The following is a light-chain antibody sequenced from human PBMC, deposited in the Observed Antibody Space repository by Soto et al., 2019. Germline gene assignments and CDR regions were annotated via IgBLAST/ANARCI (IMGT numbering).Light chain of an antibody. CDR3: QQSYNKPPT. Sequence: DIQMTQSPSSLSASLGDRVTITCRASQSIRRYLNWYQQKPGKAPKLLIYAASSLQSGVPSRFRGSASGTDCTLTIDSLQPEDFETYYCQQSYNKPPTFGGGTKVDI. CDR2: AAS. J-gene: IGKJ4*01. V-gene: IGKV1-39*01. CDR1: QSIRRY.